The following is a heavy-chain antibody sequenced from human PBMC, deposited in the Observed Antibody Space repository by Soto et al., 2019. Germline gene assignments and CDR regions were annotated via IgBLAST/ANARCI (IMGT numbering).Heavy chain of an antibody. V-gene: IGHV1-18*04. CDR3: ARGYYDFWRGPPAGMDV. J-gene: IGHJ6*02. D-gene: IGHD3-3*01. CDR1: GYTFTSYG. CDR2: ISAYNGNT. Sequence: GASVKVSFKDSGYTFTSYGISWVRPAPGQGLGLMGWISAYNGNTNYAQKLQGRVTMTTDTSTSTAYMELRSLRSDDTAVDYCARGYYDFWRGPPAGMDVWCQGTTVTFCS.